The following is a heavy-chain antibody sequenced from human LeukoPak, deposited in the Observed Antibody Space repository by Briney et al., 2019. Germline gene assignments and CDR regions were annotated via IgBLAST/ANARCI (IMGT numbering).Heavy chain of an antibody. CDR1: GFIFSTYA. CDR3: ARAGGSYSFDY. D-gene: IGHD3-22*01. CDR2: ILYDGNNE. Sequence: PGRSLRLSCAASGFIFSTYAMHWVRQASGKGLEWVALILYDGNNEYYADSVKGHFTISRDNSENTLYLQMNSLRAEDTAVYYCARAGGSYSFDYWGQGTLVTVSS. J-gene: IGHJ4*02. V-gene: IGHV3-30*04.